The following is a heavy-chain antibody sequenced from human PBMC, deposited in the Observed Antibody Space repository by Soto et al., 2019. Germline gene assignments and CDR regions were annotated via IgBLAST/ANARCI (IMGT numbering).Heavy chain of an antibody. V-gene: IGHV1-2*02. CDR2: INPNSGDT. D-gene: IGHD3-9*01. Sequence: ASVKVSCKASGYIFTGYHIHWVRQAPGRGLEWMRWINPNSGDTEYAQNFQGRVTMTRDTSFNLVYMEMSGLMSDDTAVYYCARDARGTRGFDEMDSWGQGTTVTVSS. CDR3: ARDARGTRGFDEMDS. CDR1: GYIFTGYH. J-gene: IGHJ6*02.